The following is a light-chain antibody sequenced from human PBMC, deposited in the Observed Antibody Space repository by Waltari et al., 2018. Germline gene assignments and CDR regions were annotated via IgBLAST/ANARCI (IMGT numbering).Light chain of an antibody. CDR1: ESTGSR. CDR2: EAS. CDR3: QQYSSYLWT. Sequence: DIQMTQSPSTLSASVGDRVTITCRASESTGSRLAWYQQKPGKAPKLLIYEASTLQSGVPARFSGTGSGTEFTLTSSSLQPDDFATYYCQQYSSYLWTFGQGTKMEIK. V-gene: IGKV1-5*03. J-gene: IGKJ1*01.